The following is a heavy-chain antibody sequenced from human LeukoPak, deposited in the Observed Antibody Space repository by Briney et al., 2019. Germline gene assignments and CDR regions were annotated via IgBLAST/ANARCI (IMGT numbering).Heavy chain of an antibody. Sequence: ASVTVSCKASGYTFTSYAMHWVRQAPGQRLEWMGWINAGNGNTKYSQKFQGRVTITRDTSASTAYMELSSLRSEDTAVYYCARDLGSGWFDYWGQGTLVTVSS. J-gene: IGHJ4*02. D-gene: IGHD6-19*01. CDR2: INAGNGNT. V-gene: IGHV1-3*01. CDR3: ARDLGSGWFDY. CDR1: GYTFTSYA.